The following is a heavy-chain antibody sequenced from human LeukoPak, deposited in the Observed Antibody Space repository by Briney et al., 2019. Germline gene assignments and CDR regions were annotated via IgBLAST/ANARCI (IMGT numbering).Heavy chain of an antibody. CDR3: AKRGDGGHKSLEY. D-gene: IGHD3-16*01. Sequence: GGSLRLSCAASGLTFSGYDMHWVRQAPGKGLEWVATITYDGSSEYYADSVKDRFTVSRDNSKNTLYLQMSSLKTEDTAVYYCAKRGDGGHKSLEYWGQGTLVIVSS. CDR2: ITYDGSSE. V-gene: IGHV3-30*18. J-gene: IGHJ4*02. CDR1: GLTFSGYD.